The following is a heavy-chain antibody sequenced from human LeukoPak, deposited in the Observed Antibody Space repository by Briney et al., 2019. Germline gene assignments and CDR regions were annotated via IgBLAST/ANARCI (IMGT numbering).Heavy chain of an antibody. J-gene: IGHJ6*03. CDR1: GGSISSYY. CDR3: ARGGRLFYYYYMDV. CDR2: IYYSGST. Sequence: PSETLSLTCTVSGGSISSYYWSWIRQPPGKGLEWIGYIYYSGSTNYNPSLKSRVTISVDTSKNQFSLKLSSVTAADTAVYYCARGGRLFYYYYMDVWGKGTTVTVSS. D-gene: IGHD2-21*01. V-gene: IGHV4-59*01.